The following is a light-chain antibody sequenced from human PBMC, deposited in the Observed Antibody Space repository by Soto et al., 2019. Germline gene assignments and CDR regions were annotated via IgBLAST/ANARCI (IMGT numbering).Light chain of an antibody. CDR3: CSYAGTGTYVL. V-gene: IGLV2-23*01. Sequence: QSALTQPASVSGSPGQSITISCTGTSSDVGGYNLLSWYQQYPGKAPKLIIYEGTKRPSGVSHRFSGSKSGNTASLTISGLQAGDEADYHCCSYAGTGTYVLFGGGTKLTVL. J-gene: IGLJ2*01. CDR1: SSDVGGYNL. CDR2: EGT.